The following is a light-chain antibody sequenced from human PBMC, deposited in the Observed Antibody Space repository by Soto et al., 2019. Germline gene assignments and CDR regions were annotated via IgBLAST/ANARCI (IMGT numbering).Light chain of an antibody. V-gene: IGKV1-27*01. J-gene: IGKJ3*01. CDR2: DAT. CDR3: QKYNGAFS. CDR1: QGISYY. Sequence: DIQMTQSPPSLSASVGDRVTITCLASQGISYYLAWYQQKPGKGPKLLIYDATILQSGVPSRFSGSGSGTDFTLTISSLQPEDVATYYRQKYNGAFSFGPGTKVDIK.